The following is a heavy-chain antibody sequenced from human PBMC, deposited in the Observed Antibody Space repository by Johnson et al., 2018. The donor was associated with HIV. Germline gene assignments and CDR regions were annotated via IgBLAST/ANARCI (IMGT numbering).Heavy chain of an antibody. D-gene: IGHD5-24*01. CDR2: IKQDGSEK. J-gene: IGHJ3*02. CDR1: GFTFSSYW. CDR3: AWMATIRNYLIDEDAFDI. Sequence: LRLSCAASGFTFSSYWMSWVRQAPGKGLEWVANIKQDGSEKYYVDSVKGRFTISRDNAKNSLYLQMNSLRAEDTAVYYCAWMATIRNYLIDEDAFDIWGQGTMVTVSS. V-gene: IGHV3-7*03.